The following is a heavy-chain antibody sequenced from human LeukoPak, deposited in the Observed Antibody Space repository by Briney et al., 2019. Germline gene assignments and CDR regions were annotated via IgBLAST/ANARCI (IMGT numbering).Heavy chain of an antibody. V-gene: IGHV1-3*03. CDR2: INGGNDNT. CDR3: ARGIRDYGPLDYYYYYMDV. Sequence: GASVKVSCKASGYTFTNYTVHWVRQAPGQRLEWMGWINGGNDNTKYSEEFQDRVTITRDTSATTAYMELSSLRSEDMAVYYCARGIRDYGPLDYYYYYMDVWGTGTTVTVSS. CDR1: GYTFTNYT. J-gene: IGHJ6*03. D-gene: IGHD4-17*01.